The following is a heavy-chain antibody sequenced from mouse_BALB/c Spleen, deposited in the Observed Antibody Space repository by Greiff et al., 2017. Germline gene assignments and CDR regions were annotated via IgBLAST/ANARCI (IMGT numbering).Heavy chain of an antibody. D-gene: IGHD2-4*01. CDR1: GFTFSSYG. CDR2: ISSGGSYT. J-gene: IGHJ4*01. Sequence: EVQLQESGGDLVKPGGSLKLSCAASGFTFSSYGMSWVRQTPDKRLEWVATISSGGSYTYYPDSVKGRFTISRDNAKNTLYLQMSSLKSQDTAMYYCAQREMDISYDYLSYSAMDYWGQGTSVTVSS. V-gene: IGHV5-6*01. CDR3: AQREMDISYDYLSYSAMDY.